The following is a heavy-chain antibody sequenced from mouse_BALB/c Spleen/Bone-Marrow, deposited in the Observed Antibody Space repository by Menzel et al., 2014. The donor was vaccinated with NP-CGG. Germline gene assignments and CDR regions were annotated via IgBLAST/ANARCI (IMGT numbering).Heavy chain of an antibody. CDR2: IFPGNVNT. J-gene: IGHJ4*01. CDR1: GYTFTSYY. V-gene: IGHV1S56*01. Sequence: QVQLQQSGPELVKPGASVMISCKASGYTFTSYYIHWVKQRPGQGLEWIGRIFPGNVNTKYNEKFKGKATLTADKSSSTAYMQLSSLTSEDSAVYFCARDSMDYWGQGTSVTVSS. CDR3: ARDSMDY.